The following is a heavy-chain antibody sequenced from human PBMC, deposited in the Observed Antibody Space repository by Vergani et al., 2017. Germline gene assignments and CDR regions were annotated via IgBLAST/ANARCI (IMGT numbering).Heavy chain of an antibody. CDR2: IYHSGST. CDR1: GGSISSGGYS. D-gene: IGHD6-13*01. Sequence: QVQLQESGSGLVKPSQTLSLTCAVSGGSISSGGYSWSWIRQPPGKGLEWIGYIYHSGSTYYNPSLKSRVTISVDRSKNQFSLKLSSVTAADTAVYYCASRAPSSSWPRDYWGQGTLVTVSS. V-gene: IGHV4-30-2*01. J-gene: IGHJ4*02. CDR3: ASRAPSSSWPRDY.